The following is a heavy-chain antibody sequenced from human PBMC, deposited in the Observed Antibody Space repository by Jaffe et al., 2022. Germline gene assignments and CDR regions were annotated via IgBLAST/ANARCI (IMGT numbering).Heavy chain of an antibody. Sequence: QVQLQESGPGLVKPSETLSLTCAVSGYSISSGYYWGWIRQPPGKGLEWIGSIYHSGSTYYNPSLKSRVTISVDTSKNQFSLKLSSVTAADTAVYYCASLAVLRYFDWLPIMYYFDYWGQGTLVTVSS. D-gene: IGHD3-9*01. CDR1: GYSISSGYY. CDR2: IYHSGST. CDR3: ASLAVLRYFDWLPIMYYFDY. J-gene: IGHJ4*02. V-gene: IGHV4-38-2*01.